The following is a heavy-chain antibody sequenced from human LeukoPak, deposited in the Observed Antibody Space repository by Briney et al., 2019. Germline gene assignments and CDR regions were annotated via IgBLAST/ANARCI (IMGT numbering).Heavy chain of an antibody. CDR1: GFTFSSNA. D-gene: IGHD1-26*01. CDR3: AKQVEWELLDY. Sequence: GGSLRLSCAASGFTFSSNAMHWVRQAPGKGLEWVAVISYDGSNKYYADSVKGRFTISRDNSKNTLYLQMNSLRAEDTAVYYCAKQVEWELLDYWGQGTLVTVSS. CDR2: ISYDGSNK. J-gene: IGHJ4*02. V-gene: IGHV3-30*18.